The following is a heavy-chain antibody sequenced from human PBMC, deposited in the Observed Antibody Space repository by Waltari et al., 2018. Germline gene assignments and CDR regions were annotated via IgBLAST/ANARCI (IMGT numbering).Heavy chain of an antibody. CDR3: ARAFYCSSTSCHDAFDI. V-gene: IGHV4-59*11. D-gene: IGHD2-2*01. CDR1: VGSISSHS. J-gene: IGHJ3*02. Sequence: QVQLQESGPGLVTPSEPLSLPCPVSVGSISSHSCSRFRPPPGKGLEWIGYIYYSGRTNYNPSLKSRVTISVDTSKNQFSLKLSSVTAADTAVYYCARAFYCSSTSCHDAFDIWGQGTMVTVSS. CDR2: IYYSGRT.